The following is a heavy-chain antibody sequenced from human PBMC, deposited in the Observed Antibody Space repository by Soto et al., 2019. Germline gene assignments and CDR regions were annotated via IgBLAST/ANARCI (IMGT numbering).Heavy chain of an antibody. J-gene: IGHJ5*02. D-gene: IGHD2-21*01. CDR3: AKANVVLIWGFGQNWFDP. Sequence: GGSLRLSCAASGFTFSSYAMSWVRQAPGKGLEWVSAISGSGGSTYYADSVKGRFTISRDNSKNTLYLQMNSLRAEDTAVYYCAKANVVLIWGFGQNWFDPWGQGTLVTVSS. CDR2: ISGSGGST. V-gene: IGHV3-23*01. CDR1: GFTFSSYA.